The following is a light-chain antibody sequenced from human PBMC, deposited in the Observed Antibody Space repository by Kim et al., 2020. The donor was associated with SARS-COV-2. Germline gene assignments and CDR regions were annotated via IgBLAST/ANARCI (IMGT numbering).Light chain of an antibody. CDR1: KDINVSDHN. V-gene: IGLV5-37*01. J-gene: IGLJ2*01. CDR3: MIWPRNAVL. Sequence: SDLPKDINVSDHNVCWFQQEPEGPPRYLRYYLSDSDKGQGSGVPRRFSGSKDASANTGILLISGLQSEDEADYYCMIWPRNAVLFGGGTQLTVL. CDR2: YLSDSDK.